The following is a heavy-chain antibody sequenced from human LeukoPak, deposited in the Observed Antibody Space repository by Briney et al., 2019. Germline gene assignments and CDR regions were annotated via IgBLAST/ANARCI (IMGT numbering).Heavy chain of an antibody. J-gene: IGHJ6*02. CDR1: GGSISSSNW. CDR2: IYHSGST. CDR3: ARNWGNYYYGMDV. V-gene: IGHV4-4*02. D-gene: IGHD7-27*01. Sequence: SETLSLTCAVSGGSISSSNWWSWVRQPPGKGLEWIGEIYHSGSTNYNPSLKSRVTISVDKSKNQFSLKLSSVTAADTAVYYCARNWGNYYYGMDVWGQGITVTVSS.